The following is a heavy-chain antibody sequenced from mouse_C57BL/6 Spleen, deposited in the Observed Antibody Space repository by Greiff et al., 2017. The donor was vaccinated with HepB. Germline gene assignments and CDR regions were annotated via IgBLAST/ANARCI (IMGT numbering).Heavy chain of an antibody. D-gene: IGHD1-1*01. Sequence: QVQLQQSGPGLVQPSQSLSITCTVSGFSLTSYGVHWVRQSPGKGLEWLGVIWRGGSTDYNAAFMSRLSITKDNSKSQVFFKMNSLQADDTAIYYCAKNGLDYGSRPSYFDYWGQGTTLTVSS. CDR3: AKNGLDYGSRPSYFDY. CDR1: GFSLTSYG. CDR2: IWRGGST. V-gene: IGHV2-5*01. J-gene: IGHJ2*01.